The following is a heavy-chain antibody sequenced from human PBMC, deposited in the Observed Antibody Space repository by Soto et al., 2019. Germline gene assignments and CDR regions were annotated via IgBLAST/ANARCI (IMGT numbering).Heavy chain of an antibody. CDR2: INPNSGYT. D-gene: IGHD5-18*01. CDR1: GYAFTGYY. V-gene: IGHV1-2*02. Sequence: ASVNVSCTTSGYAFTGYYIHWVRQAPGQWLECIGWINPNSGYTNYAQKFQGRVTMTRDTSFSTAYMELSSLRSDDTAVYYCATRYSYVHFWGQGTVVTVSS. CDR3: ATRYSYVHF. J-gene: IGHJ4*02.